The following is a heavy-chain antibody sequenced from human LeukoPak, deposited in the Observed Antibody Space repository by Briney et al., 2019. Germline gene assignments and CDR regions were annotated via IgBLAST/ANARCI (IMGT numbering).Heavy chain of an antibody. V-gene: IGHV4-59*11. Sequence: SETLSLTCTVSGGSISSHYWNWVRQPPGKGLEWIGYAYYSGSTNYSPSLKSRVTISVDTSKKQFFLKLSSVTAADTAVYYCARGRDTSGYYYGMDVWGQGTTVTVSS. CDR2: AYYSGST. D-gene: IGHD3-10*01. CDR1: GGSISSHY. CDR3: ARGRDTSGYYYGMDV. J-gene: IGHJ6*02.